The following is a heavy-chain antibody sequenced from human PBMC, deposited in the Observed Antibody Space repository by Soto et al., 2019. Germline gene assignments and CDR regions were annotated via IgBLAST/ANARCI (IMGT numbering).Heavy chain of an antibody. CDR1: GYSFTSYW. Sequence: GESLKISCTGSGYSFTSYWIGWVRQMPGKGLDCMGIIYPGDSDTRYSPSFQGQVTISADKSISTAYLQWSSLKASDTAMYYCARDGSGAGKHYYYYYGMDVWGQGTTVTVSS. V-gene: IGHV5-51*01. CDR3: ARDGSGAGKHYYYYYGMDV. J-gene: IGHJ6*02. CDR2: IYPGDSDT. D-gene: IGHD3-10*01.